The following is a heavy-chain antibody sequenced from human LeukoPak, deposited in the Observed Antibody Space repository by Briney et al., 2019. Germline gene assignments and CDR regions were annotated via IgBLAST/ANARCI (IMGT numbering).Heavy chain of an antibody. D-gene: IGHD2-2*01. Sequence: SETLSLTCTVSGGSISFYYWSWIRQPAGKGLEWIGRIYTSGSTNYNPSLKSRVTMSVDTSKNQFSLKLSSVTAADTAVYYCAREGYCSSSSCLYYYYYYMDVWGKGTTVTVSS. V-gene: IGHV4-4*07. CDR1: GGSISFYY. J-gene: IGHJ6*03. CDR2: IYTSGST. CDR3: AREGYCSSSSCLYYYYYYMDV.